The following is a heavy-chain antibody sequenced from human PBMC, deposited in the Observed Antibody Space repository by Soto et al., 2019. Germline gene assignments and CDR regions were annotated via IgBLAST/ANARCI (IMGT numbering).Heavy chain of an antibody. CDR2: ISSSGSTI. Sequence: PGGSLRLSCAASGFTFSDYYMSWIRQAPGKGLEWVSYISSSGSTIYYADSVKGRFTISRDNAKNSLYLQMNSLRAEDTAVYYCARDQSGWYDESSFDYWGQGTLVTVSS. J-gene: IGHJ4*02. D-gene: IGHD6-19*01. CDR3: ARDQSGWYDESSFDY. CDR1: GFTFSDYY. V-gene: IGHV3-11*01.